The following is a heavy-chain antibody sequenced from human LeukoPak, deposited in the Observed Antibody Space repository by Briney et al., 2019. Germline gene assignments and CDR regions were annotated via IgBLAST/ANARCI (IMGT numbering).Heavy chain of an antibody. CDR2: IYPSSGAT. CDR1: GYTXTSYY. Sequence: ASVKVSCKASGYTXTSYYMHWVRQAPGEGLEWMGIIYPSSGATIYPPNFQGRLTLTRDTSTSTVYMELSSLRSEDTAVYYCARELASGGYFDYWGQGTLVTVSS. CDR3: ARELASGGYFDY. D-gene: IGHD6-19*01. J-gene: IGHJ4*02. V-gene: IGHV1-46*01.